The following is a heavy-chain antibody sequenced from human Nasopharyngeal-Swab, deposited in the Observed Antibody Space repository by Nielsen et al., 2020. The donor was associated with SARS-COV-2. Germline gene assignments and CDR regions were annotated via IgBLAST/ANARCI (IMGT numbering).Heavy chain of an antibody. CDR2: IYYSGST. J-gene: IGHJ4*02. CDR1: GGSISSGYYY. Sequence: SETLSLTCTVSGGSISSGYYYWSWIRQPPGKGLEWIGYIYYSGSTYYNPSLKSRVTISVDTSKNQFSLKLSSVTAADTAVYYCARTPTEEKWFGELSGDYWGQGTLVTVSS. D-gene: IGHD3-10*01. CDR3: ARTPTEEKWFGELSGDY. V-gene: IGHV4-30-4*01.